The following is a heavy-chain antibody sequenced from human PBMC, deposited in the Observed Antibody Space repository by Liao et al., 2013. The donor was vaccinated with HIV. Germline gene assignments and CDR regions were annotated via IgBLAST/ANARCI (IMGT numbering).Heavy chain of an antibody. V-gene: IGHV4-34*02. CDR3: ARSLSYCRGDCYANWFDP. Sequence: QVQLQQWGAGLLKPSETLSLTCAVSGESLSGYYWNWIRQPPGKGLEWIGKSSQRGDANYNPSLKSRVTISVDTSQMQFSLRLTSVTAADTAVYYCARSLSYCRGDCYANWFDPWGQGTLVTVSS. CDR1: GESLSGYY. J-gene: IGHJ5*02. CDR2: SSQRGDA. D-gene: IGHD2-21*02.